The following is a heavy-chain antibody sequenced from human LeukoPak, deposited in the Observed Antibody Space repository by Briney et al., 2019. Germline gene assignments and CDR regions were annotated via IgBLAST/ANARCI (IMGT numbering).Heavy chain of an antibody. J-gene: IGHJ4*02. D-gene: IGHD4/OR15-4a*01. CDR1: GSA. V-gene: IGHV3-73*01. CDR3: SAWAGVVFGATGAFEDY. Sequence: GSAMHWXGQAYGRGXEWVGXXRXXXNKFATSYAAWVRGRFTISRDDSQNTAYLQMNSLKTEDTAVYYCSAWAGVVFGATGAFEDYWGQGTLVTVSS. CDR2: XRXXXNKFAT.